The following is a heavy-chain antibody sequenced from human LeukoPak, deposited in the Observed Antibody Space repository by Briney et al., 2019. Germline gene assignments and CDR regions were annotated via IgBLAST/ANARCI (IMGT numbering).Heavy chain of an antibody. CDR2: INTNTGKP. Sequence: ASVKVSCKTSGYTFTSYAMNWVRQAPGQGLEWMGWINTNTGKPTYAQGFTGRFVFSLDTSVSTAYLQMSSLKAEDTAVYYCARDHGGAWVPHASLNFDYWGQGTLVTVSS. D-gene: IGHD3-10*01. CDR1: GYTFTSYA. CDR3: ARDHGGAWVPHASLNFDY. V-gene: IGHV7-4-1*02. J-gene: IGHJ4*02.